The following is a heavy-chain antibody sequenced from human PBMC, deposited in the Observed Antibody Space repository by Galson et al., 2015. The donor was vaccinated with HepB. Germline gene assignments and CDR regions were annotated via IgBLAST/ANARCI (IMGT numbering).Heavy chain of an antibody. Sequence: SLRLSCAASGFTFSSYAMHWVRQAPGKGLEWVAVISYDGSNKYYADSVKGRFTISRDNSKNTLYLQMNSLRAEDTAVYYCARETVDIVATTRYYYYGMDVWGQGTTVTVSS. CDR3: ARETVDIVATTRYYYYGMDV. V-gene: IGHV3-30*04. D-gene: IGHD5-12*01. CDR2: ISYDGSNK. CDR1: GFTFSSYA. J-gene: IGHJ6*02.